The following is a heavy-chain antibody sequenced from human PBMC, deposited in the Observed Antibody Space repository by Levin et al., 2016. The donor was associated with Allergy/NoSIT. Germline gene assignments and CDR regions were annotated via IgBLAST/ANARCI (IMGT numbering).Heavy chain of an antibody. CDR2: ISAYNGNT. CDR1: GYTFTSYG. V-gene: IGHV1-18*01. J-gene: IGHJ6*02. Sequence: ASVKVSCKASGYTFTSYGISWVRQAPGQGLEWMGWISAYNGNTNYAQKLQGRVTMTTDTSTSTAYMELRSLRSDDTAVYYCARGSLVVPPGYYGMDVWGQGTTVTVSS. CDR3: ARGSLVVPPGYYGMDV. D-gene: IGHD2-15*01.